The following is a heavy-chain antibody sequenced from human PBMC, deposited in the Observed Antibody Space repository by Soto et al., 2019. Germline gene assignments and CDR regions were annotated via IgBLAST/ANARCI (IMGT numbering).Heavy chain of an antibody. CDR1: GFTFDDFA. J-gene: IGHJ4*02. CDR3: ARDYDSSGPYYFDY. V-gene: IGHV3-9*01. Sequence: GGSLRLSCAASGFTFDDFAMHWVRQAPGKGLEWVSSITWNSGSVDYADSVKGRFTISRDNAKNSLYLQMNSLRPEDSALYYCARDYDSSGPYYFDYWGQGVLVTVSS. D-gene: IGHD3-22*01. CDR2: ITWNSGSV.